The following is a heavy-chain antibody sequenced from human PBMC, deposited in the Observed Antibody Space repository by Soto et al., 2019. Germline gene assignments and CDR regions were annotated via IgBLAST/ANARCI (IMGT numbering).Heavy chain of an antibody. Sequence: SETLSLTCTVSGGSISSYYWGWIRRPPGKGLEWIGSIYYSGSTNYNPSLKSRVTISVDKSKNQFSLKLSSVTAADTAVYYCARDYMVRGVMRWFDPWGQGTLVTVS. J-gene: IGHJ5*02. CDR1: GGSISSYY. CDR2: IYYSGST. V-gene: IGHV4-39*07. CDR3: ARDYMVRGVMRWFDP. D-gene: IGHD3-10*01.